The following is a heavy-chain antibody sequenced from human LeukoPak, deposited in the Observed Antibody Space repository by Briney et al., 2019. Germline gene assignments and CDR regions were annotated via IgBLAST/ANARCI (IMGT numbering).Heavy chain of an antibody. CDR3: AKDARRWPVVRGVVSGRYFDY. J-gene: IGHJ4*02. Sequence: SVKVSCKASGGTFNTYAINWVRQAPGQGLEWMGGIIPIFGTTNYAQRFQGRVTITADKSTSTAYMELSSLRAEDTAVYYCAKDARRWPVVRGVVSGRYFDYWGQGTLVTVSS. V-gene: IGHV1-69*06. CDR2: IIPIFGTT. D-gene: IGHD3-10*01. CDR1: GGTFNTYA.